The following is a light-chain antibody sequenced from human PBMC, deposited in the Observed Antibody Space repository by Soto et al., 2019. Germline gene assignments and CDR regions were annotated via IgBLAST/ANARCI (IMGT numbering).Light chain of an antibody. CDR3: SSYAGSNNLGV. CDR1: SSDVGGYNY. J-gene: IGLJ1*01. Sequence: QSVLTQPPSASGSPGQSVTISCTGTSSDVGGYNYVSWYQQHPGKAPKLMIYEVSKRPSGVPDRFSGSKSGNTASLTVSGLQAEDEAAYYCSSYAGSNNLGVFVTGTKVTVL. V-gene: IGLV2-8*01. CDR2: EVS.